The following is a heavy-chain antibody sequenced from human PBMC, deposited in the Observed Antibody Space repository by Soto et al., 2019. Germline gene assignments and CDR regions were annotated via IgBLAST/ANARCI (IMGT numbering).Heavy chain of an antibody. J-gene: IGHJ6*02. CDR1: GYTFTSYG. V-gene: IGHV1-18*01. D-gene: IGHD2-2*02. Sequence: ASVKVSCKASGYTFTSYGISWVRQAPGQGLEWMGWISAYNGNTNYAQKLQGRVTMTTDTSTSTAYMELRSLRSDDTAVYYCASNIIGCSSTSCYTAYYYGMDVWGQGTTVTVSS. CDR2: ISAYNGNT. CDR3: ASNIIGCSSTSCYTAYYYGMDV.